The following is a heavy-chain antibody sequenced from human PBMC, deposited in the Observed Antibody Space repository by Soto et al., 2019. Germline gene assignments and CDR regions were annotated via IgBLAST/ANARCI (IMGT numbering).Heavy chain of an antibody. V-gene: IGHV3-23*01. Sequence: GGSLRLSCRASGFSFSSFAMTWVRQAPGKGLEWVSSIGGSGVITYYADSVKGRFTISRDNSRNTLFLHMNSLRADDTAVYHCAKDSNGDYGGAFDFWGQGTLVIVSS. CDR1: GFSFSSFA. J-gene: IGHJ4*02. CDR3: AKDSNGDYGGAFDF. CDR2: IGGSGVIT. D-gene: IGHD4-17*01.